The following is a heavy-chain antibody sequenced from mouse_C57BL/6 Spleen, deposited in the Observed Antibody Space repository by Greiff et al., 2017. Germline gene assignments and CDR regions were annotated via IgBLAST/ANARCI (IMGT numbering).Heavy chain of an antibody. J-gene: IGHJ2*01. CDR3: ARGGVYTFDY. Sequence: EVKVVESGGGLVKPGGSLKLSCAASGFTFSDYRMHWVRQAPEKGLEWVAYISSGSSTIYYADTVKGRFTISRDNAKNTLFLQMTSLRSEDTAMYYCARGGVYTFDYWGQGTTLTVSS. CDR2: ISSGSSTI. CDR1: GFTFSDYR. V-gene: IGHV5-17*01.